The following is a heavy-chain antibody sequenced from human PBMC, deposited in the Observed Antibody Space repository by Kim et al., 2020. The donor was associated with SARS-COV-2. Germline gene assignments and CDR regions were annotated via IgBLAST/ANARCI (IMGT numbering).Heavy chain of an antibody. J-gene: IGHJ6*03. V-gene: IGHV4-59*01. Sequence: SETLSLTCTVSGGSMSNNYWSWIRQPPGKGLEWLGYIYYLGTTTYNPSLKSRVTILVDTSKNQFSLNLNSLTAADTGVYYCARGGGMHYYSTMDVWGKGTSVTVSS. CDR3: ARGGGMHYYSTMDV. CDR2: IYYLGTT. CDR1: GGSMSNNY. D-gene: IGHD3-16*01.